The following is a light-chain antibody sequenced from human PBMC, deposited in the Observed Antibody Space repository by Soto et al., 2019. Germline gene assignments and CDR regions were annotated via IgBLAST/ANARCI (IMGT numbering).Light chain of an antibody. J-gene: IGKJ4*01. CDR3: LQDNNDPLT. CDR2: AAS. Sequence: AVKMTQSPSSLSASVGDRVTITCQARQGIRNDLGWYQQKPGKAPKLLIYAASRLQSGVPSRFSGSGSGTDFTLTISSLQPEDFATYYCLQDNNDPLTFGGGTKVEIK. V-gene: IGKV1-6*01. CDR1: QGIRND.